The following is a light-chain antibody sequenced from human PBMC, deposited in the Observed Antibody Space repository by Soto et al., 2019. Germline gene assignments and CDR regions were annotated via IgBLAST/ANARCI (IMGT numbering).Light chain of an antibody. Sequence: EIVLTQSPATLSLSPGERATLSCRASQRVTSNFAWYQQKPGQAPRLLIYDTSNRATGIPARFSGSGSGTDFTLTISSLEPEDFAVYYCQQRGTWPPLFTFGPGTKVDIK. CDR2: DTS. V-gene: IGKV3-11*01. CDR3: QQRGTWPPLFT. J-gene: IGKJ3*01. CDR1: QRVTSN.